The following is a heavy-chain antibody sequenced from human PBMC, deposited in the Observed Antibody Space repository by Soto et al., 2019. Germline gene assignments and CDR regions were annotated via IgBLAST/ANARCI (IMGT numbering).Heavy chain of an antibody. V-gene: IGHV4-30-4*01. Sequence: QVQLQESGPGLVKPSQTLSLTCTVSGGSISSGDYYWRWIRQPPGKGLEWIGYIYYSGSTYYNPSLKSRVTISVDTSKNQFSLKLSSVTAADTAVYYCARALLGYCSGGTSCYPALDVWGQGTTVPVSS. CDR3: ARALLGYCSGGTSCYPALDV. CDR1: GGSISSGDYY. D-gene: IGHD2-15*01. CDR2: IYYSGST. J-gene: IGHJ6*02.